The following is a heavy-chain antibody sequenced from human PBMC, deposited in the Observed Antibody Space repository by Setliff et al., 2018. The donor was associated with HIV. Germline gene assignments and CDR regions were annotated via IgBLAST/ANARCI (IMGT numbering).Heavy chain of an antibody. J-gene: IGHJ6*03. CDR2: MSPNSGNT. D-gene: IGHD6-19*01. CDR1: GYTFTSYD. V-gene: IGHV1-8*01. CDR3: ARGLAVAGKSYYSYYYMDV. Sequence: ASVKVSCKASGYTFTSYDINWVRQATGQGLEWMGWMSPNSGNTGYAQKFQGRVTMTRNTSISTAYMGLSSLRSEDTAVYYCARGLAVAGKSYYSYYYMDVWGKGTTVTVSS.